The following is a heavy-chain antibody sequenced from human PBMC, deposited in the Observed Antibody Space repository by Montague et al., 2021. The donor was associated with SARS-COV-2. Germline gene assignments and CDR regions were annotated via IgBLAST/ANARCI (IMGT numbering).Heavy chain of an antibody. Sequence: SETLSLTCTVAGGSISSSSYYWGWIRQPPGKGLEWIGSIDYSGXTXYXXXXKXRVTISVDTSKNQFSLKLGSVTAADTAVYYCARLPYLLLWFGEALDYWGQGTLVTVSS. V-gene: IGHV4-39*01. CDR3: ARLPYLLLWFGEALDY. CDR1: GGSISSSSYY. J-gene: IGHJ4*02. CDR2: IDYSGXT. D-gene: IGHD3-10*01.